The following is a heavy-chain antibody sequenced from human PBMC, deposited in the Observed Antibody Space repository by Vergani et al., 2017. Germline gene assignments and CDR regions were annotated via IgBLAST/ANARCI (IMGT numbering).Heavy chain of an antibody. J-gene: IGHJ5*01. V-gene: IGHV2-5*01. CDR2: IYWNDLQ. CDR3: TRRPPNAMNWVDS. CDR1: GFSLNTIGVG. Sequence: QITLKESGPTLVKPTQTLTLTCTFSGFSLNTIGVGVAWIRQPPGKALEWLAVIYWNDLQRYSPSLKDRLTITKDTSKNQVVLTMTTVDPLDTGTYDCTRRPPNAMNWVDSWGQGTLVTASS.